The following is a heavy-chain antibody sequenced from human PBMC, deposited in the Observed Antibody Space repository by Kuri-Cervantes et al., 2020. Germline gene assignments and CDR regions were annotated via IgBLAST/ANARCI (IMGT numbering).Heavy chain of an antibody. D-gene: IGHD6-13*01. Sequence: ASVKVSCKASGYTFTSYAMHWVRQAPGQRLEWMGWINAGNGNTKYSQKFQGRVTITRDTSASTAYMELSSLRSEDTAVYYCARASSSWYLGGWFDPWGQGTLVTVSS. CDR1: GYTFTSYA. V-gene: IGHV1-3*01. CDR2: INAGNGNT. J-gene: IGHJ5*02. CDR3: ARASSSWYLGGWFDP.